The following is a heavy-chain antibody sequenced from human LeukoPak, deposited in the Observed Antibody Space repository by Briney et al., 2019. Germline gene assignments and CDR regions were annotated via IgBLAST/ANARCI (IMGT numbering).Heavy chain of an antibody. Sequence: PSETLSLTCTVSGGSISSYYWSLIRQPPGKGLEWIGYIYYSGSTNYNPSLKSRVTIPVGTSKHQSPLQLMSVPAADATVLFCARVGPNCSSTSCYEYAFDIWGQGKRVLVSA. CDR3: ARVGPNCSSTSCYEYAFDI. CDR2: IYYSGST. J-gene: IGHJ3*02. CDR1: GGSISSYY. D-gene: IGHD2-2*01. V-gene: IGHV4-59*01.